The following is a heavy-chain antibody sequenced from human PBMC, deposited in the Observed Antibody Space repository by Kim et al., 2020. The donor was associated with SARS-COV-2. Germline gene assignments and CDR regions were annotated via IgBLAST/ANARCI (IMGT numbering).Heavy chain of an antibody. D-gene: IGHD6-19*01. CDR1: GDSISSSSSY. J-gene: IGHJ4*02. V-gene: IGHV4-39*01. CDR3: ARHVPNSSGRFDY. CDR2: ISDSGST. Sequence: SETLSLTCTVSGDSISSSSSYWGWIRQPPGKGLEWIERISDSGSTFNNPSLKSRVTISVVRSKNQFSLKLSSVTAADTAVYYCARHVPNSSGRFDYWGQG.